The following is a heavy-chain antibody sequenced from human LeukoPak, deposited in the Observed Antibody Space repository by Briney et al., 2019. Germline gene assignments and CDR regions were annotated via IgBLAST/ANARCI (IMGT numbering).Heavy chain of an antibody. V-gene: IGHV4-39*01. J-gene: IGHJ6*02. CDR3: ASPYYYGMDV. CDR2: IYYSGST. Sequence: SETLSLTCTVSGGSISSSSYHWGWLRQPPGKGLEWIWSIYYSGSTYYNPSLNSRVTISVDTSKNQFSLKLSSVTAAETAVYYCASPYYYGMDVWGQGTTVTVSS. CDR1: GGSISSSSYH.